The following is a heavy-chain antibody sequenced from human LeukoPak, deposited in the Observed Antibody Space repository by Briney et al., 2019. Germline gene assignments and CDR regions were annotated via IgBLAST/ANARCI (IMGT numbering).Heavy chain of an antibody. CDR2: ISYDGSNK. Sequence: PGGSLRLSCAASGFTFSSYAMHWVRQAPGKGLEWVAVISYDGSNKYYADSVKGRYTISRDNSKNTLYLQMNSLRAEDTAVYYCAKDLPMGLRFLEWLEGTYYFDYWGQGTLVTVSS. J-gene: IGHJ4*02. D-gene: IGHD3-3*01. V-gene: IGHV3-30-3*01. CDR1: GFTFSSYA. CDR3: AKDLPMGLRFLEWLEGTYYFDY.